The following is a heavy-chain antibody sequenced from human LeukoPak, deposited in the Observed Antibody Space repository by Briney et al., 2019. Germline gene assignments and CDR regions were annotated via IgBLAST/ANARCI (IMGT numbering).Heavy chain of an antibody. J-gene: IGHJ4*02. CDR1: GFIFSSYN. CDR3: AKDGGSPFDY. Sequence: GGSLRLSCEASGFIFSSYNMNWIRQAPGKGLEWVSYITTRSDTIYYADSVKGRFTISRDNAKNSLYLQMYSLRAEDTAVYYCAKDGGSPFDYWGQGTLVTVSS. V-gene: IGHV3-48*01. D-gene: IGHD2-15*01. CDR2: ITTRSDTI.